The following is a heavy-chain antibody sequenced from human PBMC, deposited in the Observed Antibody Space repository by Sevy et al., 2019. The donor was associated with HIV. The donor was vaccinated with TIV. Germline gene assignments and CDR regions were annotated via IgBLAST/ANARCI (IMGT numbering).Heavy chain of an antibody. CDR2: IKRDGSEK. D-gene: IGHD3-9*01. Sequence: QLGGSLRLSCAASGFTFSNYWMSWVRQAPGKGLEWVANIKRDGSEKYYVASVKGRFTISRDNAKNSLYLQINDLRAEDTAVYYCARLPTGLQSFNYLLSTYFDSWGQGTLVTVSS. J-gene: IGHJ4*02. CDR1: GFTFSNYW. V-gene: IGHV3-7*01. CDR3: ARLPTGLQSFNYLLSTYFDS.